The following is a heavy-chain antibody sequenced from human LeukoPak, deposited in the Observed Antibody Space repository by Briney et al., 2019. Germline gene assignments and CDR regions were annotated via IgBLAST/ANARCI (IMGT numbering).Heavy chain of an antibody. D-gene: IGHD3-9*01. Sequence: SDTLSLTCTVSGGSISSGGYYWSWIRQHPGKGLEWIGYIYYSGSTYYNPSLKSRVTISVDTSKNQFSLKLSSVTAADTAVYYCARGGILTAKGFDLWGRGTLVTVS. J-gene: IGHJ2*01. CDR3: ARGGILTAKGFDL. V-gene: IGHV4-31*03. CDR2: IYYSGST. CDR1: GGSISSGGYY.